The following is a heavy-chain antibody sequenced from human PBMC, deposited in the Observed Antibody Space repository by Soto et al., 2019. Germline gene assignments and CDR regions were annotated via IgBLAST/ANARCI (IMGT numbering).Heavy chain of an antibody. CDR1: GFTFSSYS. D-gene: IGHD5-18*01. J-gene: IGHJ4*02. CDR2: ISSSSSNI. Sequence: EVQLVESGGGLVKPGGSLRLSCAASGFTFSSYSMNWVRQAPGKGLEWVSSISSSSSNIYYADSVKGRFTISRDNAKNSLYLQMNSLRAEDTAVYYCASHSYGYERYFDYWGQGTLVTVSS. V-gene: IGHV3-21*01. CDR3: ASHSYGYERYFDY.